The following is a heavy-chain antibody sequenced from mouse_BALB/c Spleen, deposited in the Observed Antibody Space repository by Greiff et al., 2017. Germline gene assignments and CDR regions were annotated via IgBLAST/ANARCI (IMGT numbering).Heavy chain of an antibody. V-gene: IGHV1-55*01. D-gene: IGHD2-10*01. CDR3: ARAYYGNYGHAMGY. Sequence: QVQLQQPGAELVKPGASVKMSCKASGYTFTSYWINWVKQRPGQGLEWIGDIYPGRGITNYNEKFKGKATLTADKSSSTAYMQLSSLTSEDSAVYFCARAYYGNYGHAMGYWGQGTSVTVSS. CDR1: GYTFTSYW. J-gene: IGHJ4*01. CDR2: IYPGRGIT.